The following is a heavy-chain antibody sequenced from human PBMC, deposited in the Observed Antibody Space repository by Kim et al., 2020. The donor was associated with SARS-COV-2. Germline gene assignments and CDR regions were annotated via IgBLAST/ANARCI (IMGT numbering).Heavy chain of an antibody. J-gene: IGHJ6*02. CDR2: INTNTGNP. D-gene: IGHD4-4*01. CDR3: ARELQSFYYYYYCMDV. Sequence: ASVKVSCKASGYSFPTYALNWVRQAPGQGLEWMGWINTNTGNPTYAQGFTGRFVFSLDTSVSTALLQISNLKSEDTAVYYCARELQSFYYYYYCMDVWGQ. CDR1: GYSFPTYA. V-gene: IGHV7-4-1*02.